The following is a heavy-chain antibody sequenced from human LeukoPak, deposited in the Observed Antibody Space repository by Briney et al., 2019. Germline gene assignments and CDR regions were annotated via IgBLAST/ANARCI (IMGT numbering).Heavy chain of an antibody. CDR1: GGSISSGGYY. J-gene: IGHJ5*02. CDR3: ARVKGLGYCSSTSCYASPHWFDP. V-gene: IGHV4-31*11. Sequence: SETLSLTCAVSGGSISSGGYYWSWIRQHPGKGLEWIGYIYYSGSTYYNPSLKSRVTISVDTSKNQFSLKLSSVTAADTAVYYCARVKGLGYCSSTSCYASPHWFDPWGQGTLVTVSS. D-gene: IGHD2-2*01. CDR2: IYYSGST.